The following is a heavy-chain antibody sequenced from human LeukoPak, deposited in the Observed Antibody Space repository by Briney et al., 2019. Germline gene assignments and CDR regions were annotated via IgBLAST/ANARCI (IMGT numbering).Heavy chain of an antibody. V-gene: IGHV4-34*01. CDR1: GGSFSGYY. J-gene: IGHJ4*02. Sequence: SETLSLTCAVYGGSFSGYYWSWIRRAPGKGLEWIGSIYYHENTYYNSSLKSRVTISVDTSKNQFSLKLSSVTAADTAVYYCARLHLVSSGWYPMADSWGQGTLVTVSS. D-gene: IGHD6-19*01. CDR2: IYYHENT. CDR3: ARLHLVSSGWYPMADS.